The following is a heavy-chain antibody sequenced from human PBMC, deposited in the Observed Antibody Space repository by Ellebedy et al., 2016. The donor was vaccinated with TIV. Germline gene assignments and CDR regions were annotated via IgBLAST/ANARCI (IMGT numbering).Heavy chain of an antibody. CDR1: GSTFTNYA. V-gene: IGHV3-23*01. CDR3: AKVVGGLDY. Sequence: GGSLRLXCATSGSTFTNYAMSWARQAPGKGLEWVSAISASGDRTFYAASVKGRFTISRDNSKSTLDLQMNSLRVEDTAVYYCAKVVGGLDYWGQGTLVTVSS. D-gene: IGHD2-2*01. J-gene: IGHJ4*02. CDR2: ISASGDRT.